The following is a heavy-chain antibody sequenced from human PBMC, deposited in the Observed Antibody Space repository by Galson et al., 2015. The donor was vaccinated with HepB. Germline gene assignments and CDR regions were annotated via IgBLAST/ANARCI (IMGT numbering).Heavy chain of an antibody. Sequence: SETLSLTCTVSGGSISSYYWSWIRQPPGKGLEWIGYIYYSGSTNYHPSLKSRVTISVDTSKNQFSLKLSSVTAADTAVYYCARGGSMRDCSSTSCYSVGWFDPWGQGTLVTVSS. V-gene: IGHV4-59*01. CDR3: ARGGSMRDCSSTSCYSVGWFDP. D-gene: IGHD2-2*01. J-gene: IGHJ5*02. CDR2: IYYSGST. CDR1: GGSISSYY.